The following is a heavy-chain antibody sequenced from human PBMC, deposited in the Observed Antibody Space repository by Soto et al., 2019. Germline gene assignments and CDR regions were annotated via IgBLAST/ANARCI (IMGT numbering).Heavy chain of an antibody. CDR3: ARTTGYYYDSSGYLEGYYFDY. D-gene: IGHD3-22*01. CDR1: GGSISSSSYY. CDR2: IYYSGST. V-gene: IGHV4-39*01. Sequence: QLQLQESGPGLVKPSETLSLTCTVSGGSISSSSYYWGWIRQPPGKGLEWIGSIYYSGSTYYNPSPKSRVTISVDTSKNRFSLKLSSVTAADTAVYYCARTTGYYYDSSGYLEGYYFDYWGQGTLVTVSS. J-gene: IGHJ4*02.